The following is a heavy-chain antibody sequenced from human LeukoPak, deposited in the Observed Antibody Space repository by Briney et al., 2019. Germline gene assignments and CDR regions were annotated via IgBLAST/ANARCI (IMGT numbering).Heavy chain of an antibody. J-gene: IGHJ3*02. V-gene: IGHV3-48*01. CDR2: ISSSSSTI. CDR1: GFTFSSYS. Sequence: GGSLRLSCAASGFTFSSYSMNWVRQAPGKGLEWVSYISSSSSTIYYADSVKGRFTISRDNAKNSLYLQMNSLRAEDTAVYYCARDRDAFDIWGQGIMVTVSS. CDR3: ARDRDAFDI.